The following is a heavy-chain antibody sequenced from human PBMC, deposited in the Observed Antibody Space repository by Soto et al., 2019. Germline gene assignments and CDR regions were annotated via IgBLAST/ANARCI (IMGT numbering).Heavy chain of an antibody. CDR3: ATGSFTSTGGRIGYHYNAMDV. CDR1: GGTFSSHS. D-gene: IGHD1-1*01. V-gene: IGHV1-69*13. CDR2: IIPIFGPA. Sequence: SVKVSCKSSGGTFSSHSINWVRQAPGQGLEWMGGIIPIFGPANFAKKSQGRVTITADESTTTAYMELSSLTSEDTAVYYCATGSFTSTGGRIGYHYNAMDVWGQGTTVTVSS. J-gene: IGHJ6*02.